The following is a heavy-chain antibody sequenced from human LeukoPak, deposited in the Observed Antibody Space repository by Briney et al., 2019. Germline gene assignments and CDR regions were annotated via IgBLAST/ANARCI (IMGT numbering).Heavy chain of an antibody. D-gene: IGHD3-22*01. CDR3: AKSATSGYYFGAFDI. CDR1: GFTFSSYW. J-gene: IGHJ3*02. Sequence: GGSLRLSCAASGFTFSSYWMSWVRQAPGKGLDWVAVISYDGRNKCYADSVKGRFTISRDNSKNMLYLQMNSLRAEDTAVYYCAKSATSGYYFGAFDIWGQGTMVTVSS. V-gene: IGHV3-30*18. CDR2: ISYDGRNK.